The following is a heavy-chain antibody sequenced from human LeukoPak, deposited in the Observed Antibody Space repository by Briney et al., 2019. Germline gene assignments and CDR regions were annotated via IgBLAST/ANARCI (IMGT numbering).Heavy chain of an antibody. CDR1: GFTFSSYS. J-gene: IGHJ4*02. CDR3: ARGVRGVVAGVFDY. CDR2: ISSSSSYI. V-gene: IGHV3-21*01. Sequence: GGSLRLSCAASGFTFSSYSMNWVRQAPGKGLKWVSSISSSSSYIYYADSVKGRFTISRDNAKNSLYLQMNSLRAEDTAVYYCARGVRGVVAGVFDYWGQGTLVTVSS. D-gene: IGHD3-10*01.